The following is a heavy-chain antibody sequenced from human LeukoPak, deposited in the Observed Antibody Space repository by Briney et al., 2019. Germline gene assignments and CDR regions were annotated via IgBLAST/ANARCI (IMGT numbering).Heavy chain of an antibody. Sequence: ASVKVSCKASGGTFSSYAISWVRQAPGQGLEWMGRIIPILGIANYAQKFQGRVTITADKSTSTAYMELSSLRSEDTAVYYCARDGRGHGYEGYWGQGTLVTVSS. V-gene: IGHV1-69*04. D-gene: IGHD5-12*01. CDR1: GGTFSSYA. J-gene: IGHJ4*02. CDR2: IIPILGIA. CDR3: ARDGRGHGYEGY.